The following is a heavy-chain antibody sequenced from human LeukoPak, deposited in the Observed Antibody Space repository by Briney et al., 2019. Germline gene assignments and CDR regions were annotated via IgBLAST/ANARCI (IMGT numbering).Heavy chain of an antibody. CDR1: GGTFSSYA. V-gene: IGHV1-69*04. Sequence: ASVKASCKASGGTFSSYAISWVRQAPGQGLEWMGRIIPILGIANYAQKFQGRVTITADKSTSTAYMELSSLRSEDTAVYYCARGASCCYGTWGQGTLVTVSS. CDR3: ARGASCCYGT. CDR2: IIPILGIA. J-gene: IGHJ5*02. D-gene: IGHD2-2*01.